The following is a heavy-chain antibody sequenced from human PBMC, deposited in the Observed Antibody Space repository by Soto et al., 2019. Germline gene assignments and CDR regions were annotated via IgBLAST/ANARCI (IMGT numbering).Heavy chain of an antibody. CDR2: VYYSGGT. D-gene: IGHD4-17*01. Sequence: SETLSLTCTVSGGSVSSGNFYWGWIRQPPGKALEWIGYVYYSGGTIYNPSLKSRVTISVDTSKNQFSLKVTSVTAADTAVYYCARTLIYGGRTFDYWGQGXPVTVSS. CDR3: ARTLIYGGRTFDY. J-gene: IGHJ4*02. CDR1: GGSVSSGNFY. V-gene: IGHV4-61*01.